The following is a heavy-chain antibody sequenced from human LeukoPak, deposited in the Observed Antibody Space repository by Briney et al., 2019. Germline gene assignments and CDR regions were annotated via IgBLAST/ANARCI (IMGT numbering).Heavy chain of an antibody. V-gene: IGHV3-30*02. CDR2: IRYDGSKK. CDR1: GFTFSNYG. D-gene: IGHD3-9*01. CDR3: ANGPHYNILTGFYKVRSHLDY. Sequence: GGSLRLSCAASGFTFSNYGMHWVRQAPGKGLEWGACIRYDGSKKYYADSVKGRLTISRDNSKNTLYLQMNSLRAEDTAMYYCANGPHYNILTGFYKVRSHLDYWGQGTLVTVSS. J-gene: IGHJ4*02.